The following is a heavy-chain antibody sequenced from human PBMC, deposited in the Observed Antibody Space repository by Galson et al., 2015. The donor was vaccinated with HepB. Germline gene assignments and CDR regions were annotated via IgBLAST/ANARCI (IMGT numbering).Heavy chain of an antibody. CDR3: TTGSLALYYGVRDY. V-gene: IGHV3-15*07. CDR1: GFTFSNAW. Sequence: SLRLSCAASGFTFSNAWMNWVRQAPGKGLEWVGRIKSKTDGGTTDYAAPVKGRFTISRDDSKNTLYLQMNSLKTEDTAVYYCTTGSLALYYGVRDYWGQGTLVTVSA. CDR2: IKSKTDGGTT. J-gene: IGHJ4*02. D-gene: IGHD3-3*01.